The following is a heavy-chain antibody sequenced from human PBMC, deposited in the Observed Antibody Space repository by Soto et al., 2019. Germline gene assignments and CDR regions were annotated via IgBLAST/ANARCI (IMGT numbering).Heavy chain of an antibody. CDR2: INPNSGGT. Sequence: QVQLVQSGAEVKKPGASVKVSCKASGYTFTGYYMHWVRQAPGQGLEWMGWINPNSGGTNYAQKFQGWVTMTRDTSISTAYMELRRLRSDDTAVYYCARDPVLRDSHLSVSSWFDPWGQGTLVTVSS. V-gene: IGHV1-2*04. D-gene: IGHD2-15*01. J-gene: IGHJ5*02. CDR3: ARDPVLRDSHLSVSSWFDP. CDR1: GYTFTGYY.